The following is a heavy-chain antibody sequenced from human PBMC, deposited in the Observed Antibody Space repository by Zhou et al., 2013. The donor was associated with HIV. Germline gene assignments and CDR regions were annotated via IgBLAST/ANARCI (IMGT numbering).Heavy chain of an antibody. D-gene: IGHD3-22*01. CDR3: ARVPGTVHSHSTDYSFGFGIFDY. CDR2: ISAYNGYT. J-gene: IGHJ4*02. Sequence: QVQLVQSGAEVKKPGASVKVSCKASGYIFTSYGISWVRQAPGQGLEWMGWISAYNGYTNYAQKVHGRVTMTTDTSTSTAYMELRSLRSDDTAVYYCARVPGTVHSHSTDYSFGFGIFDYWGQGTLVTVSS. V-gene: IGHV1-18*01. CDR1: GYIFTSYG.